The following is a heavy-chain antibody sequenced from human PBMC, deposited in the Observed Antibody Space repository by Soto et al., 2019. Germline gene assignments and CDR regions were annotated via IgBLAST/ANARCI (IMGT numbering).Heavy chain of an antibody. Sequence: QVQLQESSPGLVTPSQTLSLTCTVSGGSISSGDCYWSWIRQPPGKGLEWIGYIDLTGRTYYNQSLKSRLAVSVDTSKNQFSLTLSSVTAADTAVYFCARFSSLDKDYVVDVWGQGTMVTVSS. V-gene: IGHV4-30-4*08. CDR3: ARFSSLDKDYVVDV. CDR2: IDLTGRT. CDR1: GGSISSGDCY. J-gene: IGHJ6*02. D-gene: IGHD6-19*01.